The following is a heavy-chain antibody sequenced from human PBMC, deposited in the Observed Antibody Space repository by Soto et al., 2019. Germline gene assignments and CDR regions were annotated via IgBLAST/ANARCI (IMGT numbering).Heavy chain of an antibody. CDR2: ISGSDGST. Sequence: VGSLRLSYAASGFTFSSYAMSWVRQAPGKGLEWVSAISGSDGSTYYADSVKGRFTISRDNSKNTLYLQMNSLRAEDTAVYYYAKVMAAKGDYFDYWGQGTLVTVSS. CDR1: GFTFSSYA. V-gene: IGHV3-23*01. CDR3: AKVMAAKGDYFDY. J-gene: IGHJ4*02. D-gene: IGHD1-26*01.